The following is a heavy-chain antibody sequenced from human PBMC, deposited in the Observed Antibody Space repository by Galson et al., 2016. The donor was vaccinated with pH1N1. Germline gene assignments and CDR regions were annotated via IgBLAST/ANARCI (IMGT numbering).Heavy chain of an antibody. J-gene: IGHJ4*01. CDR3: VREFRGGYFDY. V-gene: IGHV1-46*01. CDR1: GYTFITYY. Sequence: SVKVSCKASGYTFITYYMHWVRQAPGQGLEWMGIINPSDGTTNYAQNFQGRLTMTRDTSTSTVYMELTSLRSEDTAVYYYVREFRGGYFDYWGHGTLVTVSS. CDR2: INPSDGTT. D-gene: IGHD2-21*01.